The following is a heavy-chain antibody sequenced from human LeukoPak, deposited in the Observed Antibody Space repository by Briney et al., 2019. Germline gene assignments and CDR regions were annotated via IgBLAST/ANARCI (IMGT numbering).Heavy chain of an antibody. CDR3: SRDEYSSSPTEYNGMDV. Sequence: PGGSLRLSCAASGFSFSTYTMNWVRQAPGKGPQWVSSITIGGSFIYYADSVKGRFTISRDDAKKSLSLQMNSLRAEDTAVYFCSRDEYSSSPTEYNGMDVWGQGTTVTVSS. V-gene: IGHV3-21*01. CDR2: ITIGGSFI. CDR1: GFSFSTYT. J-gene: IGHJ6*02. D-gene: IGHD6-6*01.